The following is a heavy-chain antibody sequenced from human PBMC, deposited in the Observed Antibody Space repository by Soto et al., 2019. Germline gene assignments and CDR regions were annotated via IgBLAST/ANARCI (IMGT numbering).Heavy chain of an antibody. J-gene: IGHJ4*02. CDR3: ARVDPRGVAVARHY. CDR1: GYTFASHG. V-gene: IGHV1-18*01. Sequence: QVQLVQSGPEVKKPGASVKVSCKASGYTFASHGFSWVRQAPGQGLEWMGWISGFNGNTDYAQKFQGRVTLTTDTSTSTAYMELRSLRSDDTAVYYCARVDPRGVAVARHYWGQGTLVTVSS. D-gene: IGHD6-19*01. CDR2: ISGFNGNT.